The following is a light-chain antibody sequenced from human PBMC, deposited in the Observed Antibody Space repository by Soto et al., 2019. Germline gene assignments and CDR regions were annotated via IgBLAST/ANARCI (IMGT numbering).Light chain of an antibody. CDR1: QSVSNN. V-gene: IGKV3-15*01. J-gene: IGKJ5*01. CDR2: GAS. Sequence: EIVMTQSPATLSVSPGERATLSCRASQSVSNNLAWFQQKPGQVPRLLIYGASNRATGVSARFSGSGSGTEFTLTISSLQSEDFAVYYCQQYNNWPLTFGQGTRLEIK. CDR3: QQYNNWPLT.